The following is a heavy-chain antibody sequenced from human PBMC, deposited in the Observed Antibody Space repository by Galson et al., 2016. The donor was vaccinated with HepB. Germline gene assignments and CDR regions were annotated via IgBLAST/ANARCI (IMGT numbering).Heavy chain of an antibody. CDR2: FITVLGTT. Sequence: SCKASGGTFSSYIISWVRQAPGQGLEWMGEFITVLGTTNYAQKFQGRVTITADESTSTAYMDLTGLKSEDTAVYFCTRDRGQYYDLWGQGTLVTVSS. D-gene: IGHD3-22*01. J-gene: IGHJ4*02. V-gene: IGHV1-69*16. CDR3: TRDRGQYYDL. CDR1: GGTFSSYI.